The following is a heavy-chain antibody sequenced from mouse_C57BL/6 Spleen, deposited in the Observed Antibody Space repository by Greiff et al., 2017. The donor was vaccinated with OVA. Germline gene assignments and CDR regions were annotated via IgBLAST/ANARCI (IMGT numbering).Heavy chain of an antibody. CDR3: TRRGSSGY. V-gene: IGHV1-15*01. CDR2: IDPETGGT. CDR1: GYTFTDYE. Sequence: QVHVKQSGAELVRPGASVTLSCKASGYTFTDYEMHWVKQTPVHGLEWIGAIDPETGGTAYNQKFKGKAILTADKSSSTAYMELRSLTSEDSAVYYCTRRGSSGYWGQGTTLTVSS. D-gene: IGHD1-1*01. J-gene: IGHJ2*01.